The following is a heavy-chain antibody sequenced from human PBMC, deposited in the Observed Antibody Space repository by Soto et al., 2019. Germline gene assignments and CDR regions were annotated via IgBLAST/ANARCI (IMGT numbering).Heavy chain of an antibody. V-gene: IGHV3-23*01. D-gene: IGHD5-18*01. CDR3: VKGKESGYRGAFDS. CDR1: GLTFSSFA. J-gene: IGHJ4*02. Sequence: EVQLLESGGGLEQPGGSLRLSCAASGLTFSSFAMSWLRQAPGKGLDWVAGISATGGSIYYADSVKGRFTISRDKSKNTLYLDLNNLRSEDTAVYFCVKGKESGYRGAFDSWGQGTLVTVSS. CDR2: ISATGGSI.